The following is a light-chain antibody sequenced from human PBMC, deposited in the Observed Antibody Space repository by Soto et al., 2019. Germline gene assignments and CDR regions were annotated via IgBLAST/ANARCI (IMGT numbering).Light chain of an antibody. J-gene: IGKJ4*02. Sequence: EIVLTQSPGPLSLSPGERATLSCRASQSVSSDYLAWYQQKPGQTPKVLIYRASSRATGIPDRFSGSGSGTDFTLTISRLEPEDFAVYYCQQYGSSPHTFGGGTKVEIK. V-gene: IGKV3-20*01. CDR1: QSVSSDY. CDR3: QQYGSSPHT. CDR2: RAS.